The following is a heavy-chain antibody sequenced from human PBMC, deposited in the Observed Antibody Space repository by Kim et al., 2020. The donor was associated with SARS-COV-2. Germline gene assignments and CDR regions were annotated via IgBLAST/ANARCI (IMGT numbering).Heavy chain of an antibody. V-gene: IGHV4-39*07. D-gene: IGHD6-13*01. CDR1: GGSISSSSYY. J-gene: IGHJ5*02. Sequence: SETLSLTCTVSGGSISSSSYYWGWIRQPPGKGLEWIGSIYYSGSTYYNPSLKSRVTISVDTSKNQFSLKLCSVTAADTAVYYCARDTAGLEAAAGNWFDPWGQGTLVTVSS. CDR3: ARDTAGLEAAAGNWFDP. CDR2: IYYSGST.